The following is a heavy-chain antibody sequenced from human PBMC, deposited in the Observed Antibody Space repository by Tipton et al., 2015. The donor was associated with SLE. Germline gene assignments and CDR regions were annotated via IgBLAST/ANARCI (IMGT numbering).Heavy chain of an antibody. J-gene: IGHJ4*02. V-gene: IGHV4-61*02. Sequence: TLSLTCVVSGGSISSGTYYWSWIRQPAGRGLELIGFFYSSGNTNHNPSLNSRVTISVDTSKNQFSLKLSSVTAADTAVDYCARHGGYWGQGTLVTVSS. D-gene: IGHD3-3*01. CDR3: ARHGGY. CDR1: GGSISSGTYY. CDR2: FYSSGNT.